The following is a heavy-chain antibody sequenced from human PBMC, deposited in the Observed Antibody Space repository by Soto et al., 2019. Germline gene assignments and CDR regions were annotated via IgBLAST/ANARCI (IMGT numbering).Heavy chain of an antibody. J-gene: IGHJ4*02. CDR2: VYWDDDK. CDR3: AHGSGWLHDY. D-gene: IGHD6-19*01. V-gene: IGHV2-5*02. CDR1: GFSLSTRAVG. Sequence: QITLKESGPPLVKPTQTLTLTCSFSGFSLSTRAVGVGWIRQPPGKAPEWLALVYWDDDKQYSPSLKNRLTITKDPSKNQVVLTMTNMDPVDTATYHCAHGSGWLHDYWGQGILVTVSS.